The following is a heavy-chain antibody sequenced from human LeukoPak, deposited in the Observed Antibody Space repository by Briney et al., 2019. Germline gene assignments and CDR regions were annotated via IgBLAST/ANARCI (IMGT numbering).Heavy chain of an antibody. CDR1: GYTFTSYG. D-gene: IGHD3-22*01. Sequence: ASVKVSCKASGYTFTSYGISWVRQAPGQRLEWMGWISAYNGNTNYAQKLQGRVTMTTDTSTSTAYMELRSLRSDDTAVYYCARVLDSSGYLDAIDIWGQGTMVTVSS. CDR3: ARVLDSSGYLDAIDI. CDR2: ISAYNGNT. V-gene: IGHV1-18*01. J-gene: IGHJ3*02.